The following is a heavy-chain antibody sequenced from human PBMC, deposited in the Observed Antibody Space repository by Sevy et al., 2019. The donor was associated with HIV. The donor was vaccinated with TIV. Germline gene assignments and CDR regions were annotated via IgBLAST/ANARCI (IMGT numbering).Heavy chain of an antibody. V-gene: IGHV1-69*13. CDR3: ARARYSSSWYSFDY. Sequence: ASVKVSCKASGGTFSSYAISWVRQAPGQGLEWMGGIIPFFGTANYAQKFQGRVTITADESTSTAYLELSSLRSEETAVYYGARARYSSSWYSFDYWGQGTLVTVSS. D-gene: IGHD6-13*01. CDR2: IIPFFGTA. J-gene: IGHJ4*02. CDR1: GGTFSSYA.